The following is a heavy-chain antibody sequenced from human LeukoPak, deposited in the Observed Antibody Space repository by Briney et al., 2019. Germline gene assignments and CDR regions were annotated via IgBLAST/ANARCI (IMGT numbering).Heavy chain of an antibody. J-gene: IGHJ3*02. D-gene: IGHD1-26*01. CDR1: GGSISSGSYY. Sequence: PSETLSLTCTVSGGSISSGSYYWSWIRQPAGKGLEWIGRIHTSGSTNYNPSLKSRVTISVDTSKNQFSLKLSSVTAADTAVYYCARAPLGGGPIDAFDIWGQGTMVTVSS. CDR3: ARAPLGGGPIDAFDI. CDR2: IHTSGST. V-gene: IGHV4-61*02.